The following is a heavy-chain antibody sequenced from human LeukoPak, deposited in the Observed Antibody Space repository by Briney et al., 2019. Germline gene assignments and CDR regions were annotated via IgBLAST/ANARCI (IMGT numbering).Heavy chain of an antibody. CDR1: GGSFSNHY. V-gene: IGHV4-59*11. CDR2: IYHTGST. CDR3: ARGNHVDWFDP. D-gene: IGHD1-14*01. Sequence: NTSETLSLTCTVSGGSFSNHYWSWIRQPPGKGLEWIGYIYHTGSTNYNPSLKSRVTISVDTSKNQFSLKLSSVTAADTAVYYCARGNHVDWFDPWGQGTQVTVSS. J-gene: IGHJ5*02.